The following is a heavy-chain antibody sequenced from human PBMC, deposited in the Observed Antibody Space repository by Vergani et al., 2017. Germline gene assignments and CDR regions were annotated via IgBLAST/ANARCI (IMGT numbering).Heavy chain of an antibody. CDR3: ARTTGDQRPVSV. D-gene: IGHD7-27*01. CDR1: GGSISSYY. J-gene: IGHJ4*02. V-gene: IGHV4-59*01. Sequence: QVQLQESGPGLVKPSETLSLTCTVSGGSISSYYWSWIRQPPGKGLEWIGYIYYSGSTNYTPSLKSRVTISVDTSKNQFSLKLSSVTAADTAVYYCARTTGDQRPVSVWGQGTLVTVSS. CDR2: IYYSGST.